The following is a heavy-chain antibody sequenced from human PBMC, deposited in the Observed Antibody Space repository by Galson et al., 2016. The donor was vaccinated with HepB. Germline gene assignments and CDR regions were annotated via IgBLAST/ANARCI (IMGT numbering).Heavy chain of an antibody. D-gene: IGHD1-1*01. CDR3: AKERLVRRNFDH. Sequence: SLRLSCAASGFVFSNFGLSWVRQAPGKGLEWVASISTRRTTYYSDSVKARFTISRDNSNNTLYLQMNGLRAEDTAVYYRAKERLVRRNFDHWGQGTLLTVSS. V-gene: IGHV3-23*01. CDR1: GFVFSNFG. CDR2: ISTRRTT. J-gene: IGHJ4*02.